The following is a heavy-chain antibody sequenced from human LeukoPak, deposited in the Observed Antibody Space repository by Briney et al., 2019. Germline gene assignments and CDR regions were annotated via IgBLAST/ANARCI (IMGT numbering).Heavy chain of an antibody. J-gene: IGHJ5*02. CDR1: GGSISSYY. CDR3: ARDALGPDYYGSGSYYLPLGP. V-gene: IGHV4-59*01. Sequence: SETLSLTCTVSGGSISSYYWSWFRQPPGKGLEWIGYIYYSGSTNYNPSLKSRVTISVDTSKNQFSLKLSSVTAADTAVYYCARDALGPDYYGSGSYYLPLGPWGQGTLVTVSS. D-gene: IGHD3-10*01. CDR2: IYYSGST.